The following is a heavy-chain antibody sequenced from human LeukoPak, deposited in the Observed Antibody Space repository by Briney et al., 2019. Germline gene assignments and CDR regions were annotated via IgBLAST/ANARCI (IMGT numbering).Heavy chain of an antibody. Sequence: SETLSLTCTVSGYSISSGYYWGWIRQPPGKGLEWIGRIYHSGSTYYNPSLKSRVTISVDTSKNQFSLKLSSVTAADTAVYYCARQGGATSFDFDYWGQGTLVTVSS. CDR2: IYHSGST. D-gene: IGHD1-26*01. CDR1: GYSISSGYY. V-gene: IGHV4-38-2*02. CDR3: ARQGGATSFDFDY. J-gene: IGHJ4*02.